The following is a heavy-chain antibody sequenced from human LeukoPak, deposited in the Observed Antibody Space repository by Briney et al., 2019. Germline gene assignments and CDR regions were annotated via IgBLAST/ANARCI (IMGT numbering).Heavy chain of an antibody. D-gene: IGHD3-16*02. J-gene: IGHJ3*02. CDR3: ATTYGEYYDYVWGSYRTDAFDI. Sequence: ASVKVSCKASGYTFTSYGISWVRQAPGQGLEWMGWISAYNGNTNYAQKLQGRVTMTTDTSTSTAYMELRSLRSEDTAVYYCATTYGEYYDYVWGSYRTDAFDIWGQGTMVTVSS. CDR1: GYTFTSYG. CDR2: ISAYNGNT. V-gene: IGHV1-18*01.